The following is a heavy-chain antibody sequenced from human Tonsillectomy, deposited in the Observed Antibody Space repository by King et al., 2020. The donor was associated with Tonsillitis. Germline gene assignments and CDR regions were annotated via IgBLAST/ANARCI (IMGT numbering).Heavy chain of an antibody. V-gene: IGHV3-23*04. CDR2: ITGSGGST. CDR3: AKGSSYSSSSGWFDS. Sequence: VQLVESGGGLVQPGGSLRLSCAASGFTFNNYAMAWVRQAPGKGLEWVSGITGSGGSTDDADSVKGRFTISRDNSKNMVYLQMNSLRAEDTAVYYCAKGSSYSSSSGWFDSWGQGTLVTVSS. J-gene: IGHJ5*01. CDR1: GFTFNNYA. D-gene: IGHD6-6*01.